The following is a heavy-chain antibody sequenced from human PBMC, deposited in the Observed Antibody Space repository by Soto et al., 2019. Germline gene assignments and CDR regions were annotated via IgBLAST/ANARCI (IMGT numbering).Heavy chain of an antibody. V-gene: IGHV3-23*01. CDR2: ISGSGGST. D-gene: IGHD1-26*01. CDR1: GFTFSSYA. CDR3: ARRGSGSYYDY. J-gene: IGHJ4*02. Sequence: EVQLLESGGGLVQPGGSLRLSCAASGFTFSSYAMRWVRQAPVKGPEWVSAISGSGGSTYYADSVKGQFTISRDNSKNTLYLQMNSLRAEDTAVYYCARRGSGSYYDYWGQGTLVTVSS.